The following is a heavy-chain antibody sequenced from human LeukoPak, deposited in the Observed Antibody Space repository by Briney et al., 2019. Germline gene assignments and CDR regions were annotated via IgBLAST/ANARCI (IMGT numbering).Heavy chain of an antibody. J-gene: IGHJ4*02. V-gene: IGHV3-21*01. CDR3: ARRGYCSGGSCYYFDY. CDR2: ISSSSSYI. Sequence: GGSLRLSCAASGFTFSSYSMNWVRQAPGKGLEWVSYISSSSSYIYYADSVKRRFTISRDNDKNSLYLQMNSLRADDTAVYYCARRGYCSGGSCYYFDYWGQGTLVTVSS. CDR1: GFTFSSYS. D-gene: IGHD2-15*01.